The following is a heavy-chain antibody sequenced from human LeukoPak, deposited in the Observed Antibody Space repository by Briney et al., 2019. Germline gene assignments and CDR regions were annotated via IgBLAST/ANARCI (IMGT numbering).Heavy chain of an antibody. CDR1: GFTFSNYG. CDR2: VRYDESTK. J-gene: IGHJ4*02. V-gene: IGHV3-30*02. Sequence: GGSLRLSCAASGFTFSNYGMHWVRQAPGKGLEWVAFVRYDESTKFYADSVKGRFTISRDNSKTTLYLQMNSLRPEDTAVYYCARDGTWGSSLDYWGQGTLVTVSS. D-gene: IGHD3-16*01. CDR3: ARDGTWGSSLDY.